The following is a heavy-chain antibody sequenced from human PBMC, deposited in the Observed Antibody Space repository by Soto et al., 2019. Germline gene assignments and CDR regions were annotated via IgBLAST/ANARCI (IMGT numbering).Heavy chain of an antibody. Sequence: SLRLSCAASVFTFSSYAMHWVRQAPGKGLEWVAVISYDGSNKYYADSVKGRFTISRDNSKNTLYLQMNSLRAEDTAVYYCARDGSSSWYSYYYGMDVWGQGTTVTVSS. CDR3: ARDGSSSWYSYYYGMDV. J-gene: IGHJ6*02. V-gene: IGHV3-30-3*01. D-gene: IGHD6-13*01. CDR2: ISYDGSNK. CDR1: VFTFSSYA.